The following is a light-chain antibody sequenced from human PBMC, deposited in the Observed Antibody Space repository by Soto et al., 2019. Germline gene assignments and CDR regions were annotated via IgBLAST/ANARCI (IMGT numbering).Light chain of an antibody. CDR3: QHIDTFRLT. CDR2: AAS. J-gene: IGKJ4*01. V-gene: IGKV1-9*01. CDR1: QGIGSY. Sequence: IQLTQSPSSLSASVGDRVTITCRASQGIGSYFAWYQQKPGKAPKLLIYAASTLRSGVPSRFSGSGSGTDFTLTISSLQPEDFATYYCQHIDTFRLTFGGGTKVELK.